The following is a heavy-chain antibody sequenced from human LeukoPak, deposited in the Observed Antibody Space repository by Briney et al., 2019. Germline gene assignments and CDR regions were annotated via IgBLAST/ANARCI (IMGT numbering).Heavy chain of an antibody. CDR1: GFTVSNHY. Sequence: GGSLRLSCAASGFTVSNHYMNWVRQAPGKGLEWLSIIYSGGSTSYADSVKGRFTISRDNSKNTVYLQMNSLRAEDTAVYYCARGNPPHHPLDYWGQGTLVTVSS. J-gene: IGHJ4*02. CDR3: ARGNPPHHPLDY. V-gene: IGHV3-53*01. CDR2: IYSGGST.